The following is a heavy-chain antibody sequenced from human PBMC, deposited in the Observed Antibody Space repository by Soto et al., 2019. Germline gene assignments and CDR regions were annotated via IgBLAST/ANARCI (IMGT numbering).Heavy chain of an antibody. J-gene: IGHJ2*01. CDR3: ARPGTGSVMHNWFFDL. CDR1: GYSFTNYW. D-gene: IGHD6-19*01. V-gene: IGHV5-51*01. CDR2: IYPGDSDT. Sequence: GESLKISCKASGYSFTNYWIAWVRQMPGKGLEWMGIIYPGDSDTRYSPSFQGQVTTSVDKSFTTAYLQWRTLKASDTAMYYCARPGTGSVMHNWFFDLWGRGTLVTVSS.